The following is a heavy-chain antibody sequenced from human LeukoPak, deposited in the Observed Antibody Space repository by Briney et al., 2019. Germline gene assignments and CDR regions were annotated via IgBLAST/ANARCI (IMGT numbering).Heavy chain of an antibody. CDR3: ARDRFWNQYDP. J-gene: IGHJ5*02. CDR1: GFTFSSYA. D-gene: IGHD1-1*01. V-gene: IGHV3-30-3*01. Sequence: GGSLRLSCAASGFTFSSYAMHWVRQAPGKGLKWVAVISYDGSNKYYADSVKGRFTISRDNAKNTLYLQMNSLRVDDTAVYYCARDRFWNQYDPWGQGTLVTVSS. CDR2: ISYDGSNK.